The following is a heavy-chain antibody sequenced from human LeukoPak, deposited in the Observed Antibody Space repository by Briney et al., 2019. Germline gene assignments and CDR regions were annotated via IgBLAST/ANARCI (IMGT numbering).Heavy chain of an antibody. V-gene: IGHV1-69*05. CDR3: ARLRGYSGYDLGDYFDY. Sequence: SVKVSCKASGGTFSSYAISWVRQAPGQGLEWMGRIIPIFGTANYAQKFQGRVTITTDESTSTAYMELSSLRSEATAVYYCARLRGYSGYDLGDYFDYWGQGTLVTVSS. CDR2: IIPIFGTA. CDR1: GGTFSSYA. J-gene: IGHJ4*02. D-gene: IGHD5-12*01.